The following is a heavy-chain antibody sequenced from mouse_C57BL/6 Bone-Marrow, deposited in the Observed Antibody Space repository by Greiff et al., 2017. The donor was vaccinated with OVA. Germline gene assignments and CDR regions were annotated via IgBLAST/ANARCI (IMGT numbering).Heavy chain of an antibody. V-gene: IGHV1-85*01. CDR2: IYPRDGST. CDR1: GYTFTSYD. Sequence: QVQLQQSGPELVKPGASVKLSCKASGYTFTSYDINWVKQRPGQGLEWIGWIYPRDGSTKYNEKFKGKATLTVDTSSSPAYMELHSLPSDDSAVYFCASRKLMLPFAYWGQGTLVTVSA. D-gene: IGHD3-2*02. J-gene: IGHJ3*01. CDR3: ASRKLMLPFAY.